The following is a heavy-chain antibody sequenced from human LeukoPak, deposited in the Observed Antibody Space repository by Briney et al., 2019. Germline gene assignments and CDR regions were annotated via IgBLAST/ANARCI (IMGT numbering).Heavy chain of an antibody. CDR3: ARAPVVGAAAADPGLFWFDP. CDR1: GGSISSYY. CDR2: IYYSGST. Sequence: SETLSLTCTVSGGSISSYYWSWIRQPPGKGLEWIGYIYYSGSTNYNPSLKSRVTISVDTSKNQFSLKLSSVTAADTAVYYCARAPVVGAAAADPGLFWFDPWGQGTLVTVSS. V-gene: IGHV4-59*01. J-gene: IGHJ5*02. D-gene: IGHD6-13*01.